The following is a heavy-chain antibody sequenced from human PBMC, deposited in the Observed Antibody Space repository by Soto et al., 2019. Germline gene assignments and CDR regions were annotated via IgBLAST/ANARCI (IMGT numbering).Heavy chain of an antibody. Sequence: PSQTLALTCAISRYSVSSDITSFNFIRQSPSRGLEWLGRTYYRSRCFHDYADSVKSRITINADTSKNQFSLELKSMTPEDTAVYYCARGNALNVWGQGTLVTVSS. CDR2: TYYRSRCFH. CDR1: RYSVSSDITS. CDR3: ARGNALNV. V-gene: IGHV6-1*01. J-gene: IGHJ3*01.